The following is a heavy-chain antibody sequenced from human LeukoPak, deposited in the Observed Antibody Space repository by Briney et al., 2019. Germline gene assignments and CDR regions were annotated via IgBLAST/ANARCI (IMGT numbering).Heavy chain of an antibody. CDR1: EVTFGSYG. CDR2: IRDSGEAT. Sequence: GGSLRLSCAASEVTFGSYGMSWVRQAPGKGLEWVASIRDSGEATYYADSVKGRFTISRENSRKTLFLIMDSMRVEDTAVYYCARTPLPIAVSAASNWFDPWGQGAQVTVSS. D-gene: IGHD6-19*01. CDR3: ARTPLPIAVSAASNWFDP. V-gene: IGHV3-23*01. J-gene: IGHJ5*02.